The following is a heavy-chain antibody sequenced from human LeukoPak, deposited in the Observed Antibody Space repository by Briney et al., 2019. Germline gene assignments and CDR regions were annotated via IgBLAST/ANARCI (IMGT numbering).Heavy chain of an antibody. V-gene: IGHV3-64D*09. CDR1: GFTFSSYA. D-gene: IGHD6-19*01. CDR2: ISSNGGST. CDR3: VKLGVSGYSSGWSDSPLDY. J-gene: IGHJ4*02. Sequence: PGRSLRLSCEAAGFTFSSYAMHWVGQAPGKGLEYVSAISSNGGSTYYADSVKGRFTISRDNSKNTLYLQMSSLRAEDTAVYYCVKLGVSGYSSGWSDSPLDYWGQGTLVTVSS.